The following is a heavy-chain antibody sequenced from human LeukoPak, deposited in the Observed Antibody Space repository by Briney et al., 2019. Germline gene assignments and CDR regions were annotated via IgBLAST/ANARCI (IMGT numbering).Heavy chain of an antibody. V-gene: IGHV3-30*04. J-gene: IGHJ4*02. CDR1: GFTFSSYA. Sequence: GGSLRLSCAASGFTFSSYAMHWVRQAPGKGLEWVAVISYDGSNKYYADSVKGRFTISRDNSKNTPYLQMNSLRAEDTAVYYCARGVYSSSWYRRPYFDYWGQGTLVTVSS. CDR2: ISYDGSNK. D-gene: IGHD6-13*01. CDR3: ARGVYSSSWYRRPYFDY.